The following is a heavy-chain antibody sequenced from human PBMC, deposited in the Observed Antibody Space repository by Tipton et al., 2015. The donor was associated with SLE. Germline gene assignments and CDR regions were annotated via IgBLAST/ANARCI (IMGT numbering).Heavy chain of an antibody. J-gene: IGHJ4*02. CDR2: IYYSGST. CDR3: AKDYNHDNADYN. V-gene: IGHV4-59*12. CDR1: GGSISSYY. Sequence: TLSLTCTVSGGSISSYYWSWIRQPPGKGLEWIGYIYYSGSTNYNPSLKSRVTISVDTSKNQFSLKLSSVTVADTAVYYCAKDYNHDNADYNWGQGTLVTVSS. D-gene: IGHD4-17*01.